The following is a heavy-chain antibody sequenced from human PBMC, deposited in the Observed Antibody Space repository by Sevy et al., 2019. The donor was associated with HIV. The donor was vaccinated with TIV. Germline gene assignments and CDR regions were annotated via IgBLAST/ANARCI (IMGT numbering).Heavy chain of an antibody. CDR3: AHETFGRFES. J-gene: IGHJ4*02. Sequence: GGSLRLSCAASGFTFSANWMNWVRQAPGKGLEWVDNIKGDGSDKHYVYSVEGRFTISRDNAKNLLYLQMNSLRVEDTAVYYCAHETFGRFESWGQGTLVTVSS. CDR1: GFTFSANW. D-gene: IGHD1-26*01. V-gene: IGHV3-7*01. CDR2: IKGDGSDK.